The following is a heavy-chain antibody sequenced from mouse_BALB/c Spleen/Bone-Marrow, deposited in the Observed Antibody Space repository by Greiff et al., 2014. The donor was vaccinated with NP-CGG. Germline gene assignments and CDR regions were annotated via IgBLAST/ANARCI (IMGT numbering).Heavy chain of an antibody. CDR1: GFNIKDTY. Sequence: EVKVEESGAELVKPGASVKLSCTASGFNIKDTYMHWVKQRPEQGLEWTGRIDPANGNTKYDPKFQGKATITADTSSNTAYLQLSSLTSEDTAVYYCAIYYYGSSGFAYWGQGTLVTVSA. CDR3: AIYYYGSSGFAY. CDR2: IDPANGNT. V-gene: IGHV14-3*02. J-gene: IGHJ3*01. D-gene: IGHD1-1*01.